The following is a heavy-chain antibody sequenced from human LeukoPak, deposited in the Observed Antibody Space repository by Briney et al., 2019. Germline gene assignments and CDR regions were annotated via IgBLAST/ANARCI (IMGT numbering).Heavy chain of an antibody. CDR2: IYSGGST. V-gene: IGHV3-66*02. Sequence: GGSLRLSCAASGFTVSSNYMSWVRQAPGKGLEWVSVIYSGGSTYYADSVKGRFTISRDNSKNTLYLQMNSLRAEDTAVYYCARDSRTEDGYNSGDYYYYYYMDVWGKGTTVTVSS. CDR1: GFTVSSNY. CDR3: ARDSRTEDGYNSGDYYYYYYMDV. J-gene: IGHJ6*03. D-gene: IGHD5-24*01.